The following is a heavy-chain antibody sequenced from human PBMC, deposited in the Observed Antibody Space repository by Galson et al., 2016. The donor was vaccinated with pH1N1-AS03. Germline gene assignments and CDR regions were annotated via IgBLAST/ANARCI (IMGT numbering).Heavy chain of an antibody. J-gene: IGHJ4*02. CDR2: ISAYYGDT. CDR3: VRESEISGVVFFNY. V-gene: IGHV1-18*01. CDR1: GYTFTTYG. Sequence: SCKASGYTFTTYGISWVRQAPGQGLEWMGWISAYYGDTHFAHKFQERVTLTRDTPTATAYMELRNLRSDDTAVYYCVRESEISGVVFFNYWGQGTLVTVSS. D-gene: IGHD3-3*01.